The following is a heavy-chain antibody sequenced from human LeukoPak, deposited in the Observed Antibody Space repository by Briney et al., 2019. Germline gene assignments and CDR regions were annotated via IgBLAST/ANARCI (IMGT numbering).Heavy chain of an antibody. CDR2: SNTNTGNT. D-gene: IGHD6-13*01. CDR1: GYTFTSFG. V-gene: IGHV1-18*01. CDR3: ARDGSSSWYQN. Sequence: GASVKVSCKASGYTFTSFGISWVRQAPGQGLEWVGWSNTNTGNTNYAQKFQGRVTMTTDTSTSTAYMEVRSLRSDDTAVYYCARDGSSSWYQNLGQGTLVTVSS. J-gene: IGHJ4*02.